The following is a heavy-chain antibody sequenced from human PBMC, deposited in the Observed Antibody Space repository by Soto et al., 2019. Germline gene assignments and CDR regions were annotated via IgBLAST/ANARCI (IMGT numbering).Heavy chain of an antibody. V-gene: IGHV3-23*01. Sequence: GGSLRLSCAASGFTFSSYAMSWVRQAPGKGLEWVSAIGGSGGSTYYADSVKGRFTISRDNSKNTLYLQMNSLRAEDTAVYYCAKDRLGGHYYHLDVPAKGTTVTVSS. CDR2: IGGSGGST. CDR1: GFTFSSYA. J-gene: IGHJ6*03. CDR3: AKDRLGGHYYHLDV. D-gene: IGHD3-16*01.